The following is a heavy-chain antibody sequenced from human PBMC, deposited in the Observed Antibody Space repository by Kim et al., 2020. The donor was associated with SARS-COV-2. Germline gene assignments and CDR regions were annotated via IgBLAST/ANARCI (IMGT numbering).Heavy chain of an antibody. CDR2: VLSTGTT. CDR1: GDSIDSGTFY. D-gene: IGHD5-18*01. J-gene: IGHJ4*02. V-gene: IGHV4-61*02. CDR3: ARGRYAYGYFDS. Sequence: SETLSLTCTVSGDSIDSGTFYWTWIRQPAGAGLEWIGRVLSTGTTKYNPSLQSRVTISLETSFNRFALRLTSVTATDTAVYFCARGRYAYGYFDSWGQGTVVAVS.